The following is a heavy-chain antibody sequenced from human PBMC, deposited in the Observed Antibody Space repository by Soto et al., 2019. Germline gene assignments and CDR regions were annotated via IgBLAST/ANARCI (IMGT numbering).Heavy chain of an antibody. CDR1: GYTFTGYY. D-gene: IGHD6-19*01. V-gene: IGHV1-2*04. Sequence: ASVKVSCKASGYTFTGYYMHWVRQAPGQGLEWMGWINPNSGGTNYAQKFQGWVTMTRDTSISTAYMELSRLRSDDTAVYYCARADRGWYAEYYYYYYGMDVWGQGTTVTVSS. CDR2: INPNSGGT. J-gene: IGHJ6*02. CDR3: ARADRGWYAEYYYYYYGMDV.